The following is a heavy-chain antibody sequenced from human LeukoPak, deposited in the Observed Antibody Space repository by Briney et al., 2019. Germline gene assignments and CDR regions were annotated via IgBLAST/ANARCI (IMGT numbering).Heavy chain of an antibody. CDR1: GYTFTDYY. V-gene: IGHV1-69-2*01. J-gene: IGHJ4*02. D-gene: IGHD3-3*01. Sequence: VKVSCKVSGYTFTDYYMHWVQQAPGKGLEWMGLVDPEDGETIYAEKFQGRVTITADTSTDTAYMELSSLRSEDTAVYYCATALIMYYDFWSGPFDYWGQGTLVTVSS. CDR3: ATALIMYYDFWSGPFDY. CDR2: VDPEDGET.